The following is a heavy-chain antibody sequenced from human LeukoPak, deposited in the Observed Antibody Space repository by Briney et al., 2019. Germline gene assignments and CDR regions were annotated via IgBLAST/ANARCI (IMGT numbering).Heavy chain of an antibody. CDR3: ARDQDDYYDSTYGMDV. CDR1: GFTFSSYS. J-gene: IGHJ6*02. D-gene: IGHD3-22*01. CDR2: ISSSSSYI. V-gene: IGHV3-21*01. Sequence: GGSLTLSCAASGFTFSSYSMNWVRQAPGKGLEWVSSISSSSSYIYYADSVKGRFTISRDNAKNSLYLQMNSLRAEDTAVYYCARDQDDYYDSTYGMDVWGQGTTVTVSS.